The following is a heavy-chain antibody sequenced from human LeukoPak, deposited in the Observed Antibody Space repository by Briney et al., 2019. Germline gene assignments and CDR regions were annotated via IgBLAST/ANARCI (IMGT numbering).Heavy chain of an antibody. V-gene: IGHV7-4-1*02. CDR3: ARGMMTSVTTLTY. CDR2: INTNTENP. CDR1: GYTFTNYA. D-gene: IGHD4-17*01. Sequence: RASVKVSCKASGYTFTNYAMNWVRQAPGRGLEWMGWINTNTENPTYAQGHTGRFVFSLDTSVSTAYLQISTLKTEDTAVYYCARGMMTSVTTLTYWGQGTLVTVSS. J-gene: IGHJ4*02.